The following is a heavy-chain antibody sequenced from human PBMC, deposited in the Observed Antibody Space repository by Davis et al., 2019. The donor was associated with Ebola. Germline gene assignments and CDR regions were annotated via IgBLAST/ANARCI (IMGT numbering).Heavy chain of an antibody. J-gene: IGHJ4*02. D-gene: IGHD3-3*01. Sequence: ASVKVSCKASGYTFTDYGISWVRQAPGQGLEWMGWSSAYNGNTHYAQKFQDRVTMTTDTSTSTANMELRSLRNDDTAMYYCVKDFWSDDPGYWGQGTLVTVSS. CDR2: SSAYNGNT. CDR1: GYTFTDYG. V-gene: IGHV1-18*01. CDR3: VKDFWSDDPGY.